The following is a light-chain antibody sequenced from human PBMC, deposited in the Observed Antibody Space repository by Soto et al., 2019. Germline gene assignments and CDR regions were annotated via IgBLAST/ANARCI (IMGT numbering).Light chain of an antibody. Sequence: EIFLTQSPDTLSLSPGERATLTCRASQSVTNYIAWYQQRPGQAPRLLIYDASNRATGVPARFSGSRSGTDFTLTISDLEPADFAVYYCQQYGSSLRTFGQGTKVDIK. CDR2: DAS. CDR3: QQYGSSLRT. J-gene: IGKJ1*01. CDR1: QSVTNY. V-gene: IGKV3-11*01.